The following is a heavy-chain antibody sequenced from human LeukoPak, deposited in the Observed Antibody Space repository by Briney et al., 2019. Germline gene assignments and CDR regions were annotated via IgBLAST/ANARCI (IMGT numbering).Heavy chain of an antibody. CDR1: GGSISSSSYY. CDR3: ARWKGSGSYMWYYFDY. CDR2: IYYSGST. V-gene: IGHV4-39*07. J-gene: IGHJ4*02. D-gene: IGHD3-10*01. Sequence: SETLSLTCTVSGGSISSSSYYWGWIRQPPGKGLEWIGSIYYSGSTYYNPSLKSRVTISVDTSKNQFSLKLSSVTAADTAVYYCARWKGSGSYMWYYFDYWGQGTLVTVSS.